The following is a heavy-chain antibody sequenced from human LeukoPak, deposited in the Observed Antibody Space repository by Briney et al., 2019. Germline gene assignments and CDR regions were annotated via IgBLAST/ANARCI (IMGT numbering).Heavy chain of an antibody. CDR2: ISQDGHEK. CDR1: GFTFSSYW. Sequence: GGSLRLSCVTSGFTFSSYWMTCVRQAPGKGLEWVANISQDGHEKNYVDSVKGRFTMSRDNPKNSVYLQMNSLRAEDTAVYFCVRDMDVWAQGTTVTVSS. CDR3: VRDMDV. V-gene: IGHV3-7*05. J-gene: IGHJ6*02.